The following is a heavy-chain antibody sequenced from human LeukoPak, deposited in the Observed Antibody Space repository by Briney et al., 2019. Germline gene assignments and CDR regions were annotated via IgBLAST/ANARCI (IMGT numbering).Heavy chain of an antibody. CDR1: GFTVSSNY. CDR3: AALATFAY. CDR2: LYSGGST. Sequence: GGSLRLSCATSGFTVSSNYMSWVRQAPGKGLEWVSVLYSGGSTYYADSVKGRFTISRDNPKNTLYLQMDSLRVEDTAVYYCAALATFAYWGQGTLVTISS. J-gene: IGHJ4*02. D-gene: IGHD5-12*01. V-gene: IGHV3-53*01.